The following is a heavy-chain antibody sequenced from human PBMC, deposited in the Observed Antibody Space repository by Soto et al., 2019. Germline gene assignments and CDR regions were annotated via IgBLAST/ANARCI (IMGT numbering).Heavy chain of an antibody. CDR3: ARDPLLITMVRGVSPFGLDY. D-gene: IGHD3-10*01. CDR1: RFTFSSYG. CDR2: IWYDGSNK. Sequence: LRLSCAASRFTFSSYGMHWFRQAPGKGLEWVAVIWYDGSNKYYADSVKGRFTISRDNSKNTLYLQMNSLRAEDTAVYYCARDPLLITMVRGVSPFGLDYWGQGTLVTVSS. V-gene: IGHV3-33*01. J-gene: IGHJ4*02.